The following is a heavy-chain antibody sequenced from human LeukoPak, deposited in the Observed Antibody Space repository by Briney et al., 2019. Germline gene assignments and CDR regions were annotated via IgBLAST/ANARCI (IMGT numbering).Heavy chain of an antibody. Sequence: PSETLSLTWTVSGXSISGYYWSWIRQPPGKGLEWIGHVYSSGSTTYNPSLKSRVTISVDTSKNQFSLKLSSVTAADTAVYYCVRQAYCSSTSCYPFHYWGQGTLVTVSS. D-gene: IGHD2-2*01. CDR1: GXSISGYY. J-gene: IGHJ4*02. CDR3: VRQAYCSSTSCYPFHY. V-gene: IGHV4-59*01. CDR2: VYSSGST.